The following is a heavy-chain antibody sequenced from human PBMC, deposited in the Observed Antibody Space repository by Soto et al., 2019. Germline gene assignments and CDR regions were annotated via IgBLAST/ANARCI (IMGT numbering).Heavy chain of an antibody. CDR1: GGTFSSYA. V-gene: IGHV1-18*01. CDR3: AREGSYGWYQC. Sequence: ASVKVSCKACGGTFSSYAIIWVRQAAGQGLEWMGWISGYNGNAKYAQRFQGRVTMTTDTSTSTVYMDLRSLGSDDSAVYYCAREGSYGWYQCWGQATLVTVSS. CDR2: ISGYNGNA. J-gene: IGHJ4*02. D-gene: IGHD6-19*01.